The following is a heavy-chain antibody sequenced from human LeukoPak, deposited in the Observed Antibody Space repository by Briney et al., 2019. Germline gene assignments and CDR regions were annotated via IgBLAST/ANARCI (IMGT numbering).Heavy chain of an antibody. D-gene: IGHD3-9*01. V-gene: IGHV3-21*04. CDR3: AKEPPSYDILTGPLDY. J-gene: IGHJ4*02. CDR1: GFTFSGYG. Sequence: PGGSLRLSCAASGFTFSGYGMNWVRQAPGKGLECVSSISSSSGYIYYADSVKGRFTISRDNAKNSLYLQMNSLRAEDTALYYYAKEPPSYDILTGPLDYWGQGTLVTVSS. CDR2: ISSSSGYI.